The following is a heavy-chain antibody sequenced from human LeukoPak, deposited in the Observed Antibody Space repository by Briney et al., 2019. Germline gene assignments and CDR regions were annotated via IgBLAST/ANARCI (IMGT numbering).Heavy chain of an antibody. V-gene: IGHV3-30-3*01. CDR3: ARGLTYYYDSSGYYGYYYGMDV. D-gene: IGHD3-22*01. Sequence: GRSLRLSCAASGFTFSSYAMHWVRQAPGKGLEWVAVISYDGSNIYYADSVKGRFTISRDNSKNTLYLQMNSLRAEDTAVYYCARGLTYYYDSSGYYGYYYGMDVWGQGTTVTVSS. CDR1: GFTFSSYA. CDR2: ISYDGSNI. J-gene: IGHJ6*02.